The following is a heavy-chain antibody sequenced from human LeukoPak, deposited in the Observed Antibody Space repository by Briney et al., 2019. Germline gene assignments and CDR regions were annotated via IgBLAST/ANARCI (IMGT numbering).Heavy chain of an antibody. CDR3: ASLPPLGDCSSTSCQVDL. V-gene: IGHV4-59*01. CDR1: GGSISSYY. CDR2: IYYSGST. D-gene: IGHD2-2*01. Sequence: SETLSLTCTVSGGSISSYYWSWIRQPPGKGLEWIGYIYYSGSTNYNPSLKSRVTISVDTSKNQFSLKLSSVTAADTAVYYCASLPPLGDCSSTSCQVDLWGRGTLVTVSS. J-gene: IGHJ2*01.